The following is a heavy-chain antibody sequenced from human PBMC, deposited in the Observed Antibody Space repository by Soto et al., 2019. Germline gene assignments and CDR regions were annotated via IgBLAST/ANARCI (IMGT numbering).Heavy chain of an antibody. D-gene: IGHD2-15*01. J-gene: IGHJ6*02. Sequence: QVQLVQSGAEVKKPGASVKVSCKASGYTFTSYGISWVRQAPGQGLEWMGWISAYNGNTNYAQKLQGRVTMTTDTSTSTAYKELRSLRSDDTAVYYCARECVGGSCYYYYGMDVWGQGTTVTVSS. CDR1: GYTFTSYG. CDR2: ISAYNGNT. V-gene: IGHV1-18*01. CDR3: ARECVGGSCYYYYGMDV.